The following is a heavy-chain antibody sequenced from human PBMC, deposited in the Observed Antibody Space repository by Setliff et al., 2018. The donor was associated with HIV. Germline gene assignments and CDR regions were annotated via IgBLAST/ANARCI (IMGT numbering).Heavy chain of an antibody. CDR1: GFTFSDYY. Sequence: GGSLRLSCAVSGFTFSDYYMNWIRQAPGKGLEWISYISSGGTTIYHADSVKGRFTISRDNAKNSLDLQMTSLRAEDTAVYYCARDDWTCSDGTCFPITFDYWGQGTLVTVSS. D-gene: IGHD2-15*01. CDR3: ARDDWTCSDGTCFPITFDY. CDR2: ISSGGTTI. J-gene: IGHJ4*02. V-gene: IGHV3-11*04.